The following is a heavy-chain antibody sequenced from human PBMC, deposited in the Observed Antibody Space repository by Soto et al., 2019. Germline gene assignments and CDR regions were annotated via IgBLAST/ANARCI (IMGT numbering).Heavy chain of an antibody. V-gene: IGHV4-39*01. J-gene: IGHJ4*02. CDR1: GASIITDNYF. CDR2: ISYSGRT. D-gene: IGHD4-17*01. Sequence: TLSLTCTVSGASIITDNYFWVWIRQSPRRGLELIGSISYSGRTYDNPSLQSRVTISIDASKNQFSLKLTSVTTADTAVYYCARRRASDYGGNHHPYYFDRWGQGALVTVSS. CDR3: ARRRASDYGGNHHPYYFDR.